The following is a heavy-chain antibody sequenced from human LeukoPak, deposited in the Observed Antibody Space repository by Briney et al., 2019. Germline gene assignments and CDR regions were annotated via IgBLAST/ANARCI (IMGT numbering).Heavy chain of an antibody. CDR3: AKDREEWELPNYFFDY. CDR1: GFTFRSCA. V-gene: IGHV3-23*01. J-gene: IGHJ4*02. D-gene: IGHD1-26*01. CDR2: LSGSDGTT. Sequence: GGSMRLSCSASGFTFRSCAMGWVRQAPGKGLEWVSTLSGSDGTTYYADSVKGRFTISRDNSKNTLYLQMNSLRAEDTAVYYCAKDREEWELPNYFFDYWGQGTLVTVSS.